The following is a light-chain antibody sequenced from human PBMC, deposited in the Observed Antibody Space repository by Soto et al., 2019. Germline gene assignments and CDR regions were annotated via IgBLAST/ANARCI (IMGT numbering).Light chain of an antibody. CDR2: DVS. J-gene: IGLJ1*01. Sequence: LTQPASVSGSPGQSITISCTGSSSDVGGNKYVSWYQQYPGKAPKLMICDVSNRPSGVSNRFSGSKSGNTASLTISGLQAEDEADYYCSAFTGTTYVFGTGTKVTVL. CDR1: SSDVGGNKY. V-gene: IGLV2-14*01. CDR3: SAFTGTTYV.